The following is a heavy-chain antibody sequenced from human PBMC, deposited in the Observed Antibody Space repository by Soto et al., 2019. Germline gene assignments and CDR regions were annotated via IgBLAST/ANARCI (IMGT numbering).Heavy chain of an antibody. J-gene: IGHJ3*02. V-gene: IGHV1-18*04. CDR2: ISAYNGNT. CDR3: AREGYDFWSGYQTPDAFDI. D-gene: IGHD3-3*01. Sequence: ASVKVSCKASGYTFTSYGISWVRQAPGQGLEWMGWISAYNGNTNYAQKLQGRVTMTTDTFTSTAYMELRSLRSDDTAVYYCAREGYDFWSGYQTPDAFDIWGQGTMVTVSS. CDR1: GYTFTSYG.